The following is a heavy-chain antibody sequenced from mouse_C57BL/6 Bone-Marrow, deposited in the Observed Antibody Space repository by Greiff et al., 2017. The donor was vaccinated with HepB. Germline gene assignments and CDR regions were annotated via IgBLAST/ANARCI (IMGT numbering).Heavy chain of an antibody. J-gene: IGHJ3*01. CDR2: INPGSGGT. CDR3: ARRGAYDYDGFAY. D-gene: IGHD2-4*01. Sequence: LQESGAELVRPGTSVKVSCKASGYAFTNYLIEWVKQRPGQGLEWIGVINPGSGGTNYNEKFKGKATLTADKSSSTAYMQLSSLTSEDSAVYFCARRGAYDYDGFAYWGQGTLVTVSA. V-gene: IGHV1-54*01. CDR1: GYAFTNYL.